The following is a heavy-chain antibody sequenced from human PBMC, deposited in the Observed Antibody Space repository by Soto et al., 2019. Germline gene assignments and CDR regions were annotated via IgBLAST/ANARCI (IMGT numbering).Heavy chain of an antibody. CDR3: ASSCGGDCSREDDAFDI. CDR2: IIPILGIA. J-gene: IGHJ3*02. V-gene: IGHV1-69*02. D-gene: IGHD2-21*01. Sequence: ASVKVSCKASGGTFSSYTISWVRQAPGQGLEWMGRIIPILGIANYAQKFQGRVTITADKSTSTAYMELSSLRSEDTAVYYCASSCGGDCSREDDAFDIWGQGTMVTVSS. CDR1: GGTFSSYT.